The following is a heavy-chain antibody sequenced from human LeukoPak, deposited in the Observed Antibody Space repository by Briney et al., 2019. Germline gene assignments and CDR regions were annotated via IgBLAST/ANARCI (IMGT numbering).Heavy chain of an antibody. D-gene: IGHD6-19*01. CDR2: INSDGINT. J-gene: IGHJ4*02. CDR1: GFTFSNYW. CDR3: AKASGGTVADPFDY. V-gene: IGHV3-74*01. Sequence: GGSLRLSCAASGFTFSNYWMHWVRQAPGKGLVWVSRINSDGINTSYADSVKGRFTISRDNAKNSLYLQMNSLRAEDMALYYCAKASGGTVADPFDYWGQGTLVTVSS.